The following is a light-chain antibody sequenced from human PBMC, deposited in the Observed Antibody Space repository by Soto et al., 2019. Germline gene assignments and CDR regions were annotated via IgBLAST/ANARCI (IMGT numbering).Light chain of an antibody. J-gene: IGLJ2*01. CDR1: NSNIGTGTNP. Sequence: QAVVTQPPSVSQAPRQRVTISCSGSNSNIGTGTNPVNWYQQLPGKAPKLLIYYDHLLPSGVSDRFSGSKSGTSASLAISGLQSEDEAHYYCSAWDDSLNGWVFGGGTKVTVL. V-gene: IGLV1-36*01. CDR2: YDH. CDR3: SAWDDSLNGWV.